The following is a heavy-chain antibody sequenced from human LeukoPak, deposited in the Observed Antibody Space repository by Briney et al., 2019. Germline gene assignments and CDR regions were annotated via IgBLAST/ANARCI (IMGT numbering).Heavy chain of an antibody. Sequence: PSETLSLTCTVSGGSISSYYWSWIRQPPGKGLEWIGYIYYSGSTNYNPSLKSRVTISVDTSKNQFSLKLSSVTAADTAVYYCAKAQSLDTVTTSRIGYYFDYWGQGTLVTVSS. CDR3: AKAQSLDTVTTSRIGYYFDY. V-gene: IGHV4-59*01. J-gene: IGHJ4*02. D-gene: IGHD4-17*01. CDR2: IYYSGST. CDR1: GGSISSYY.